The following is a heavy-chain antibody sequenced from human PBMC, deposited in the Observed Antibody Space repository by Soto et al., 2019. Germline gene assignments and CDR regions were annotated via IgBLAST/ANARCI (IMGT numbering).Heavy chain of an antibody. CDR3: ARSPDSGDYVDY. CDR1: GGSVSSDSYY. D-gene: IGHD4-17*01. CDR2: IYFRGTT. Sequence: QVQLQDSGPRLVPPSETLSLTCSVSGGSVSSDSYYWSWIRQPPGAGLEWIGYIYFRGTTNYNPPRESRVTILVDSSKNQFSLKLSSVTAADTAVYYCARSPDSGDYVDYWGQGTLVAVSS. V-gene: IGHV4-61*01. J-gene: IGHJ4*02.